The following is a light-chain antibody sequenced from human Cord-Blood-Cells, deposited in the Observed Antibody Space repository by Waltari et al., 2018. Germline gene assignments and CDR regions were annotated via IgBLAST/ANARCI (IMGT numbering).Light chain of an antibody. CDR1: SSNTGRNY. J-gene: IGLJ3*02. V-gene: IGLV1-47*01. CDR2: RNN. CDR3: AAWDDSLSGRV. Sequence: QSVLTQPPSASGTPGQRVTLSCSGSSSNTGRNYASWYPQLQGTAPKLLIYRNNQRPSGVPDRFSGSKSDTSASLAISGLRSEDEADYYCAAWDDSLSGRVFGGGTKLT.